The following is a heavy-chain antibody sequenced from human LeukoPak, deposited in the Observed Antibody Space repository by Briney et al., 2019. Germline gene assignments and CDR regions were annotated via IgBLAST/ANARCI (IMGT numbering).Heavy chain of an antibody. CDR3: ATVRGCGGDCYYIDY. Sequence: GRSLRLSCAASGFTFRSYGMHWVRQAPGKGLEWVAIIWYDGSNKYYADSVKGRNTISRDNSKKTLYLQMTSLRAEDTAVYYCATVRGCGGDCYYIDYWGQGTLVTVSS. CDR2: IWYDGSNK. V-gene: IGHV3-33*01. J-gene: IGHJ4*02. D-gene: IGHD2-21*02. CDR1: GFTFRSYG.